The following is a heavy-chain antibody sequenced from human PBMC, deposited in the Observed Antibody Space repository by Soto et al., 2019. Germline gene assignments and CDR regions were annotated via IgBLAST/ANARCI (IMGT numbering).Heavy chain of an antibody. V-gene: IGHV1-46*03. J-gene: IGHJ4*02. CDR2: FNPATGNT. CDR1: GYTFTSYY. D-gene: IGHD6-6*01. Sequence: QAQLVQSGAEVKKPGASVKVSCKASGYTFTSYYMHWVRQAPGQGLEWMGIFNPATGNTVYAQKFQGRVTMTRDTSTSTLYMELSSLRSEDTAVYYCARERIRDYSSSPFDYWGQGTLVTVSS. CDR3: ARERIRDYSSSPFDY.